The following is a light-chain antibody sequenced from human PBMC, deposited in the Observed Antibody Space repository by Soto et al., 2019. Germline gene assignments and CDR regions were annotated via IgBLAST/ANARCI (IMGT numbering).Light chain of an antibody. CDR3: QQYNTYSGT. V-gene: IGKV1-5*03. Sequence: IQMTQSPSTLSASVGDRVTITCRASQSISSWLAWYQQKPGKAPKLLIYKASSLKSGVPSRFSGSGSGTEFTLTISRLQPDDFATYYCQQYNTYSGTFGQGTKVEIK. CDR2: KAS. CDR1: QSISSW. J-gene: IGKJ1*01.